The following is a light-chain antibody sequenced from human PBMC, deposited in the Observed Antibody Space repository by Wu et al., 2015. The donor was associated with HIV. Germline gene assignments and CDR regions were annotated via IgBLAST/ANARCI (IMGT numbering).Light chain of an antibody. CDR1: QSVSSSS. V-gene: IGKV3-20*01. J-gene: IGKJ1*01. CDR2: GAS. CDR3: QQYGSSPRT. Sequence: EIVLTQSPGTLSLSPGERATLSCRASQSVSSSSLAWYQQKPGQAPRLLMYGASSRATGIPDRLSGSGSGTDFTLTINRLEPEDFAVYYCQQYGSSPRTFGQGTKVEIK.